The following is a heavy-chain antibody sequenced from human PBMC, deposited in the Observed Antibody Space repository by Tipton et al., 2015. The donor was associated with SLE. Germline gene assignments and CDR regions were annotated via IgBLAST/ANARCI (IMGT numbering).Heavy chain of an antibody. V-gene: IGHV4-59*01. Sequence: TLSLTCTVSGGSISSYYWSWIRQPPGTGLEWIGYIYYSGRTNYNPSLKSRVTISVDTSENQFSLTVSSVTAADPAVYSCARLGAAKDFQHWGQGTLVTVSS. CDR2: IYYSGRT. CDR1: GGSISSYY. CDR3: ARLGAAKDFQH. D-gene: IGHD3-16*01. J-gene: IGHJ1*01.